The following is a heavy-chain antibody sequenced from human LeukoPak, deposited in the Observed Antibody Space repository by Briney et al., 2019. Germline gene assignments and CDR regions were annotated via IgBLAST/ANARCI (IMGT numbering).Heavy chain of an antibody. CDR1: GYSFTSYW. J-gene: IGHJ5*02. CDR3: AIVVVVAATPRWFDP. V-gene: IGHV5-51*01. CDR2: IYPGDSDT. D-gene: IGHD2-15*01. Sequence: GESLKISCKGSGYSFTSYWIGWVRQMPGKGLEWMGIIYPGDSDTRYSPSFQGQVTISADKSIRTAYLQWSSLKASDTAMYYCAIVVVVAATPRWFDPWGQGTLVTVSS.